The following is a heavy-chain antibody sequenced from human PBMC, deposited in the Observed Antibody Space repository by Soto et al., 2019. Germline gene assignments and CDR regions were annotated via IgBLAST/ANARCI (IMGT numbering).Heavy chain of an antibody. CDR1: GFAFSYYS. Sequence: EVQLLESGGDLVQPGGSLRLSCAASGFAFSYYSLSWVRRAPGKGLEWVSGISGTGYSTYYIDSVKGRFTISRDNSKNTPYLQRNSLRVEDTAIHYCARSLGNYWNDYYFYYWGQGTLVTVSS. D-gene: IGHD1-1*01. CDR2: ISGTGYST. CDR3: ARSLGNYWNDYYFYY. V-gene: IGHV3-23*01. J-gene: IGHJ4*02.